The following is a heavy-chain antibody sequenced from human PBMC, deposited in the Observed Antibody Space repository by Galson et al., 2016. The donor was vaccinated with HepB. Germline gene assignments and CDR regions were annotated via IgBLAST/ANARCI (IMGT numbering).Heavy chain of an antibody. CDR1: GGSISGYY. V-gene: IGHV4-59*01. Sequence: SETLSLTCTVSGGSISGYYWSWIRQPPGKRPEWIAYIYYSGSSDYNPSLKSRVTISVDRSSDQVSLKLSSATAADTAVYYCARGSTGEYWDFDLWGRGTLVTVSS. J-gene: IGHJ2*01. D-gene: IGHD1-1*01. CDR3: ARGSTGEYWDFDL. CDR2: IYYSGSS.